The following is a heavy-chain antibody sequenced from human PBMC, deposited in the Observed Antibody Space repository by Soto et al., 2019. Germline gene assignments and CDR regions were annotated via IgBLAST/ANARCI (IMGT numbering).Heavy chain of an antibody. CDR1: GGSIIDEDYY. CDR3: ARAGVGFSTGWLDC. D-gene: IGHD2-8*02. Sequence: QVRLQESGPGLVRPSETLSLTCTVSGGSIIDEDYYWSWVRQPPGKALEWIGYVDHRGHTQYNPSLRSRLSLLSDTSKHQFSLRLTSVSVADTAVYFCARAGVGFSTGWLDCWGPGAQVTVS. CDR2: VDHRGHT. J-gene: IGHJ4*02. V-gene: IGHV4-30-4*01.